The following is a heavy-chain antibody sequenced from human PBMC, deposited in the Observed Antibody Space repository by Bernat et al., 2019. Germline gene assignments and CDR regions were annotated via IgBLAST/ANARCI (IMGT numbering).Heavy chain of an antibody. Sequence: QVQLQESGPGLVKPSETLSLTCTVSGGSISSYYWSWILQPAGTGLEWIGRIYTSGSTNYNPSLKSRVTMSVDTSKNQFSLKLSSVTAADTAVYDCARDVTWNYVSLFDYWGQGTLVTVSS. D-gene: IGHD1-7*01. CDR1: GGSISSYY. V-gene: IGHV4-4*07. J-gene: IGHJ4*02. CDR3: ARDVTWNYVSLFDY. CDR2: IYTSGST.